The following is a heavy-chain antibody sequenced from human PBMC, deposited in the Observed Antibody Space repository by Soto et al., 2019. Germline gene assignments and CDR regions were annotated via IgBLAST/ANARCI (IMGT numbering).Heavy chain of an antibody. CDR3: ASHGSS. CDR1: GGSISSFS. V-gene: IGHV4-4*07. Sequence: SETLSLTCTVSGGSISSFSWNLIRQPAGKGLEWIGHLSTSGSSYYNPSLKSRVTICLNTSKNQFSLTLTSVTAVDKADYYSASHGSSWGQGTLVTVSS. J-gene: IGHJ5*02. CDR2: LSTSGSS.